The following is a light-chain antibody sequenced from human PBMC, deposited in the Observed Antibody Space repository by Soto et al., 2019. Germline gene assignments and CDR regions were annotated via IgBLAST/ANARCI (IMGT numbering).Light chain of an antibody. Sequence: EIVMTQSPATLSVSPGERATLSCRASQSISTKLAWYQQKPGQAPRLLIYDASTRATGLPARFSGGGSGTEFTLNISSLQSEDFAVYYCQQYHNWPPWTFGQGTKVELK. V-gene: IGKV3-15*01. J-gene: IGKJ1*01. CDR2: DAS. CDR3: QQYHNWPPWT. CDR1: QSISTK.